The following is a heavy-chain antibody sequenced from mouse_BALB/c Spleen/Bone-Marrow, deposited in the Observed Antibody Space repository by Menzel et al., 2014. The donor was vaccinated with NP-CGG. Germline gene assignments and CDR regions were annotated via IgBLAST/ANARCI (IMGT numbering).Heavy chain of an antibody. CDR1: GYAFTNYL. CDR2: INPGSGGT. D-gene: IGHD1-2*01. Sequence: VQLQEPGAELVRPGTSVKVSCKASGYAFTNYLIEWVKQRPGQGLEWIGVINPGSGGTNYNEKFKGKATLTADKSSSTAYMQLSSLTSDDSAVYFCARGGDYGFMDYWGQGTSVTVSS. V-gene: IGHV1-54*01. CDR3: ARGGDYGFMDY. J-gene: IGHJ4*01.